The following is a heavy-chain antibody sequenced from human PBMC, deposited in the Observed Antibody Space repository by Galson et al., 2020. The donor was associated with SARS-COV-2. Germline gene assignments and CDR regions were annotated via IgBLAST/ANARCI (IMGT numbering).Heavy chain of an antibody. CDR1: GYYFTNFW. V-gene: IGHV5-10-1*01. CDR3: ATSKDSSGYYRGTLGH. Sequence: GGSLRLSCKASGYYFTNFWIHWVRQMPGKGLEWMGRIDPSDSSSDYSPSFQGHVTISADKSNSTAYLQWSSLKASDTAMYYCATSKDSSGYYRGTLGHWAQGTLVTVSS. CDR2: IDPSDSSS. J-gene: IGHJ4*02. D-gene: IGHD3-22*01.